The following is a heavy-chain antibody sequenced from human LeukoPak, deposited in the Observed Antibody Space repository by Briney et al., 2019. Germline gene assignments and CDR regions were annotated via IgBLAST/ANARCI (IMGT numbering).Heavy chain of an antibody. V-gene: IGHV4-59*01. CDR1: GDSISSNY. CDR2: IHYRGRT. Sequence: SETLSLTCSVSGDSISSNYRIWIRQSPGKGLEWIGDIHYRGRTTYNPSLKSRVAMSLDTSKNQFSLRLSSVTAADTAVYYCARDREAVRPSHYHYYMDVWGKGTTVTVSS. CDR3: ARDREAVRPSHYHYYMDV. J-gene: IGHJ6*03. D-gene: IGHD6-6*01.